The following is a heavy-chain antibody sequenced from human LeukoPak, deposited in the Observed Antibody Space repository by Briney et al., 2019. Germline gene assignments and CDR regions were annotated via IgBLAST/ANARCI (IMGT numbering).Heavy chain of an antibody. CDR1: GFAFSRYN. CDR2: ISSSSSTI. V-gene: IGHV3-48*02. Sequence: AGGSLRLSCAASGFAFSRYNMDWVRQPPGKGLEWVSYISSSSSTIYYADSVKGRFTISRDNAKNSVYLQMNSLRDEDTAVYYCARGGSSGWHLVGTWGQGTLVTVSS. J-gene: IGHJ5*02. CDR3: ARGGSSGWHLVGT. D-gene: IGHD6-19*01.